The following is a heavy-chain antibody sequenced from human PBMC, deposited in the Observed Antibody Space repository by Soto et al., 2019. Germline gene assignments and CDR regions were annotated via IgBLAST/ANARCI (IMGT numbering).Heavy chain of an antibody. Sequence: GGSLRLSCEASGFTVSSYWMSWVRQAPGKGLEWVANIKEDGSEKYYVDSVKGRFTISRDNAKNSLSLQMNSLRAEDTAVYFCARAPPRAPPAMGYFDYWGQGALVTVSS. V-gene: IGHV3-7*05. D-gene: IGHD2-2*01. CDR2: IKEDGSEK. CDR1: GFTVSSYW. CDR3: ARAPPRAPPAMGYFDY. J-gene: IGHJ4*02.